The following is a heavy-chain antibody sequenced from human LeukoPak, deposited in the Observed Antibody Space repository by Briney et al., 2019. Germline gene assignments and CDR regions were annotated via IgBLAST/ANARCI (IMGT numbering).Heavy chain of an antibody. D-gene: IGHD3-9*01. J-gene: IGHJ4*02. CDR2: ISSSSYI. V-gene: IGHV3-21*01. CDR1: GFTFSSYS. Sequence: GGSLRLSCAASGFTFSSYSMNWVRQAPGKGLEWVSSISSSSYIYYADSVKGRFTISRDNAKNSLYLQMNSLRAEDTAVYYCARHYDILTGYYGYFDYWGQGTLVTVSS. CDR3: ARHYDILTGYYGYFDY.